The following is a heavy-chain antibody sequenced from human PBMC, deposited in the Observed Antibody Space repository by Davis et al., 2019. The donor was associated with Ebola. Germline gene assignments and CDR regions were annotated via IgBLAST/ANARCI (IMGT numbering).Heavy chain of an antibody. Sequence: PGGSLRLSCAASGFTFSNAWMSWVRQAPGKGLEWVSVIYSGGSTYYADSVKGRFTISRDNSKNTLYLQMNSLRAEDTAVYYCARDRCSGGSCYLDYWGQGTLVTVSS. CDR1: GFTFSNAW. V-gene: IGHV3-53*01. CDR2: IYSGGST. CDR3: ARDRCSGGSCYLDY. J-gene: IGHJ4*02. D-gene: IGHD2-15*01.